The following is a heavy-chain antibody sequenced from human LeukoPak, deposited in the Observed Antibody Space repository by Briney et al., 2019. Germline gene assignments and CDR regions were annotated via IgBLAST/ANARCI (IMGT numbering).Heavy chain of an antibody. CDR3: ARDPPKLWFGEWPGIYYYYHYMDV. CDR2: IYTSGST. Sequence: SETLSLTCTVSGGSISSYYWSWIRQPAGKGLERIGRIYTSGSTNYNPSLKSRVTMSVDTSKNQFSLKLSSVTAADTAVYYCARDPPKLWFGEWPGIYYYYHYMDVWGKGTTVTVSS. D-gene: IGHD3-10*01. CDR1: GGSISSYY. J-gene: IGHJ6*03. V-gene: IGHV4-4*07.